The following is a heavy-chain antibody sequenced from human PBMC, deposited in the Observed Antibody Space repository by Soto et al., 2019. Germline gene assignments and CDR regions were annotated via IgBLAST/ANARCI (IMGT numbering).Heavy chain of an antibody. CDR2: ISYDGSNK. J-gene: IGHJ6*02. Sequence: QVQLVESGGGVVQPGRSLRLSCAASGFTFSSYGMHWVRQAPGKGLEWVAVISYDGSNKYYADSVKGRFTISRDNSKNTLYLQMNSLRAEDTAVYYCAKEARNIVATIYYYYYGMDVWGQGTTVTVSS. CDR3: AKEARNIVATIYYYYYGMDV. D-gene: IGHD5-12*01. V-gene: IGHV3-30*18. CDR1: GFTFSSYG.